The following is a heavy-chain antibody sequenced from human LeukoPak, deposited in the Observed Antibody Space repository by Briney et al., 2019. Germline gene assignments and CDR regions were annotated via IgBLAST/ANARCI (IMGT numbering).Heavy chain of an antibody. V-gene: IGHV3-21*01. Sequence: GGSLRLSCAASGFTFSNYNFYWVRQAPGKGLEWVSSISSTSSYIYYADSMKGRFTISRDNAKNSLYLQMNSLRAEDTAVYYCARALWSGPVYYGMDVWGRGTTVTVSS. D-gene: IGHD3-10*01. CDR1: GFTFSNYN. CDR2: ISSTSSYI. CDR3: ARALWSGPVYYGMDV. J-gene: IGHJ6*02.